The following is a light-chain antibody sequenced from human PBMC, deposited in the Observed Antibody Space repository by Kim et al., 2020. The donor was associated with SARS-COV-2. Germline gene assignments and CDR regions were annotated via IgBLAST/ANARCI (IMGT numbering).Light chain of an antibody. J-gene: IGLJ3*02. CDR3: QSYDSSNWG. CDR2: EDN. Sequence: NFMLTQPHSVSESPGKTVTISCTRSSGSIASNYVQWYQQRPGSSPTTVIYEDNQRPSEVPDRFSGSIDSSSNSASLTISGLKTEDEADYYCQSYDSSNWGFGGGTQLTVL. V-gene: IGLV6-57*01. CDR1: SGSIASNY.